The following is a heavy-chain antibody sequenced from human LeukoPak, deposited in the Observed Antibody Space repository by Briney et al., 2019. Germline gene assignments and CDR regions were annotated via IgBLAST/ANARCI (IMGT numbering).Heavy chain of an antibody. CDR2: ISWNRGSI. Sequence: PGGSLRLSCAASGFTFDDYAMHWVRQAPGKGLEWVSGISWNRGSIGYADSVKGRFTISRGNAKNSLYLQMNSLRAEDMALYYCAKSSSAAAGSAWFAPWGQGTLVTVSS. J-gene: IGHJ5*02. CDR3: AKSSSAAAGSAWFAP. D-gene: IGHD6-13*01. V-gene: IGHV3-9*03. CDR1: GFTFDDYA.